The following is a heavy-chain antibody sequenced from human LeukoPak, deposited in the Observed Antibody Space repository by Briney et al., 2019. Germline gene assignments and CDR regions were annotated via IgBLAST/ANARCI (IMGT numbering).Heavy chain of an antibody. Sequence: ASVKVSCKASGYTFTGYYMHWVRQAPGQGLEWMGWINPNSGGTNYAQKFQGRVTMTRDTSISTAYMELSRLRSDDTAVYYCARDTYYDILTGVDYWGQGTLVTVSS. CDR1: GYTFTGYY. CDR2: INPNSGGT. V-gene: IGHV1-2*02. J-gene: IGHJ4*02. CDR3: ARDTYYDILTGVDY. D-gene: IGHD3-9*01.